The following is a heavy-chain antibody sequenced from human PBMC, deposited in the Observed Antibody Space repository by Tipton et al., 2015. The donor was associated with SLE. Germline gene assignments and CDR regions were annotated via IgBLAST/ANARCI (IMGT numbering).Heavy chain of an antibody. V-gene: IGHV4-39*07. CDR1: GGSISSSSYY. CDR2: IYYSGST. CDR3: VRLRSKVLIDY. Sequence: TLSLTCTVSGGSISSSSYYCGWIRQPPGKGLEWIGSIYYSGSTYYYPSLKSRITISVDTSKNQFSLEVRSVTAADTAVYYCVRLRSKVLIDYWGQGTLVTVSS. D-gene: IGHD2-8*01. J-gene: IGHJ4*02.